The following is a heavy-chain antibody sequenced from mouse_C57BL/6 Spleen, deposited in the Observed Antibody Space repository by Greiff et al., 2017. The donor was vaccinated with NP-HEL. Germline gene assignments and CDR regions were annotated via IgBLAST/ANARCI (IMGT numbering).Heavy chain of an antibody. CDR3: ARSYGSSSWYFDV. CDR2: ISYSGST. D-gene: IGHD1-1*01. CDR1: GYSITSDY. Sequence: EVQGVESGPGLAKPSQTLSLTCSVTGYSITSDYWNWIRKFPGNKLEYMGYISYSGSTYYNPSLKSRISITRDTSKNQYYLQLNSVTTEDTATYYCARSYGSSSWYFDVWGTGTTVTVSS. J-gene: IGHJ1*03. V-gene: IGHV3-8*01.